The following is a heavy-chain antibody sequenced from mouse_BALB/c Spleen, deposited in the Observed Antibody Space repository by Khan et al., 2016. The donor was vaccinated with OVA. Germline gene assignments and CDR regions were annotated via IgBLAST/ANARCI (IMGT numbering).Heavy chain of an antibody. J-gene: IGHJ3*01. CDR3: ARSDGNYKFTY. CDR2: IKTYPGEP. V-gene: IGHV9-3-1*01. D-gene: IGHD2-1*01. Sequence: QSQLVQSGPELKKPGETVKISCKASGYTLTDYGMNWVKQAPGKGLKWMGWIKTYPGEPTYADDFKGRSAFSLETSASTAYLQVSNLKNEDTATYFCARSDGNYKFTYWGQGTLVTVSA. CDR1: GYTLTDYG.